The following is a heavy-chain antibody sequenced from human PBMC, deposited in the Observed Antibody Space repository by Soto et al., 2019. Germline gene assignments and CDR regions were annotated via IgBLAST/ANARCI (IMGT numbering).Heavy chain of an antibody. CDR1: GFPFNGYY. V-gene: IGHV3-11*06. CDR3: VRGGGGGLFEH. J-gene: IGHJ4*02. Sequence: QVHLVESGGGLVQPGGSLRLSCATSGFPFNGYYMPWIRQAPGKGLEWVSHISPESTYRNYADSVKGRFTISRDNTKSLLFLQMSSLGVDDTAVYSCVRGGGGGLFEHWGQGVLVTVSS. D-gene: IGHD2-21*01. CDR2: ISPESTYR.